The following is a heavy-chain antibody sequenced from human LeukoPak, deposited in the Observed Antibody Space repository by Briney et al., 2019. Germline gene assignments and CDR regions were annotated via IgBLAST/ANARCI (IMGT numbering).Heavy chain of an antibody. CDR3: AKDLGTNKLVDY. D-gene: IGHD1-26*01. J-gene: IGHJ4*02. CDR1: GFTFSSYG. CDR2: IWYDGSNK. V-gene: IGHV3-33*06. Sequence: GGSLRLSCAASGFTFSSYGMHWVRQAPGKGLEWVALIWYDGSNKYYADSVKGRFTISRDNSKNTPYLQMNSLTAEDTAVYYCAKDLGTNKLVDYWGQGTLVTVSS.